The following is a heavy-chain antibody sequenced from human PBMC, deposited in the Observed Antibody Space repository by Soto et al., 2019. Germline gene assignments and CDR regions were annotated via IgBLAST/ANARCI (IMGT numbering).Heavy chain of an antibody. Sequence: ASVKLSCKASRDMFTYSFFHWLRQAPGQGLEWMGITNPNGRTTNYEQRFKGRVNMTWDTSASTVYMEVTSLGPEDTAVYYCARVQMGPRRDFMDVWGQGTRVTVSS. CDR1: RDMFTYSF. CDR2: TNPNGRTT. CDR3: ARVQMGPRRDFMDV. J-gene: IGHJ6*02. V-gene: IGHV1-46*01. D-gene: IGHD2-21*02.